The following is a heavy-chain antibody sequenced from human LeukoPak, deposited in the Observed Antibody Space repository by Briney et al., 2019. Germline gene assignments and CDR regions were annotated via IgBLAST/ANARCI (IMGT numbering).Heavy chain of an antibody. D-gene: IGHD4-23*01. CDR3: AKRADYGGNSYDY. J-gene: IGHJ4*02. V-gene: IGHV3-74*01. CDR1: GFSISAYW. Sequence: GGSLRVSCVASGFSISAYWMHWVRQAPGKGLVWVSRIKSDGSRTIYADSVKGRFTISRDNAKNTLYLQMNSLRAEDTAVYYCAKRADYGGNSYDYWGQGTLVTVSS. CDR2: IKSDGSRT.